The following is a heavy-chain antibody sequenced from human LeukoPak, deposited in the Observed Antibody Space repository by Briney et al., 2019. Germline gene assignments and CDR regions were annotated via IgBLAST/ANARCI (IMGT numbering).Heavy chain of an antibody. Sequence: GGSLRLSCAASGFTFSSYSMNWVRQAPGKGLEWVSSISSSSSYIYYADSVKGRFTISRDNAKNSLYLQMNSLRAEDTAVYYCARGGYYDSSGYYSGAFDIWGQGTMVTVSS. D-gene: IGHD3-22*01. CDR3: ARGGYYDSSGYYSGAFDI. CDR2: ISSSSSYI. J-gene: IGHJ3*02. CDR1: GFTFSSYS. V-gene: IGHV3-21*01.